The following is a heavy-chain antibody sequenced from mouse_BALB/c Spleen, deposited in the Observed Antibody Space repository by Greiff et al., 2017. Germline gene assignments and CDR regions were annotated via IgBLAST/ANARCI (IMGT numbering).Heavy chain of an antibody. CDR3: FAY. J-gene: IGHJ3*01. D-gene: IGHD1-1*01. CDR1: GYTFTDHA. CDR2: ISPGNGDI. Sequence: QVQLQQSDAELVKPGASVKISCKASGYTFTDHAIHWVKQKPEQGLEWIGYISPGNGDIKYNEKFKGNQFFLKLNSVTTEDTATNYCARGDYGSPAWFAYWGQGTLVTVSA. V-gene: IGHV1S53*02.